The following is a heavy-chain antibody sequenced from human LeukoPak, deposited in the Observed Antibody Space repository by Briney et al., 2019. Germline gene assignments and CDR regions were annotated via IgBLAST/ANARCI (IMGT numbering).Heavy chain of an antibody. CDR1: GYTFTSYG. CDR2: MNPNSGNT. D-gene: IGHD3-3*01. CDR3: ARGPHSSYYDFWSGYYFDY. J-gene: IGHJ4*02. Sequence: ASVQVSCKASGYTFTSYGISWVRQAPGQGLVWMGWMNPNSGNTGYAQKFQGRVTMTRNTSISTAYMDLSSLRSEDTAVYYWARGPHSSYYDFWSGYYFDYWGQGTLVTVSS. V-gene: IGHV1-8*02.